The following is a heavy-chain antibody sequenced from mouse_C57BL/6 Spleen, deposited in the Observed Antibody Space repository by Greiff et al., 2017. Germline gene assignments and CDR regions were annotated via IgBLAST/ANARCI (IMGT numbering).Heavy chain of an antibody. J-gene: IGHJ2*01. CDR3: ASELGLFDY. D-gene: IGHD4-1*01. CDR2: IDPEDGET. V-gene: IGHV14-2*01. CDR1: GFNIKDYY. Sequence: VQLQQSGAELVKPGASVKLSCTASGFNIKDYYMHWVKQRTEQGLEWIGRIDPEDGETKYAPKFQGKATITADTSSNTADLQLSSLTSEDTAVYYCASELGLFDYWGQGTTLTVSS.